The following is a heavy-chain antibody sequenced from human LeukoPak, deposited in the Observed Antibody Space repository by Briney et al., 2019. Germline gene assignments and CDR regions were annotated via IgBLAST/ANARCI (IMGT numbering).Heavy chain of an antibody. J-gene: IGHJ3*02. CDR1: GGTFSSYA. CDR2: IIPIFGTA. Sequence: SVNVSCKASGGTFSSYAISWVRQAPGQGLEWMGRIIPIFGTANYAQKFQGRVTITTDESTSTAYMELSSLRSEDTAVYYCYYDSSGYYYTRDAFDIWGQGTMVTVSS. D-gene: IGHD3-22*01. CDR3: YYDSSGYYYTRDAFDI. V-gene: IGHV1-69*05.